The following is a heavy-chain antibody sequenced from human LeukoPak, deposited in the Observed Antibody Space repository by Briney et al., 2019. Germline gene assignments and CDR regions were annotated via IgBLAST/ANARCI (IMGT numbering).Heavy chain of an antibody. V-gene: IGHV4-4*09. J-gene: IGHJ4*02. Sequence: PSETLSLTCIVSGGSISNYYWSWIRQPPGKGLEWIGDIHTSGSTDYNPSLKSRVTISVDTSKNQFSLKLSSVPAADTAVYYCARLPARGWYLDYWGQGTLVTVSS. CDR3: ARLPARGWYLDY. CDR1: GGSISNYY. D-gene: IGHD6-19*01. CDR2: IHTSGST.